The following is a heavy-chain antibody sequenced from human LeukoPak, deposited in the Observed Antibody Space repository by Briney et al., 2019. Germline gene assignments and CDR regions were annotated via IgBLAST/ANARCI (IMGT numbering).Heavy chain of an antibody. Sequence: AGGSLRLSCAASGFTFSSYAMTWVRQAPGEGLEWVSAITGGGDTTYYADSVKGRFTISRDNSKNTLYLQMNNLRAEDTAIYYCAKAANYDILTGYYLDYWGQGTLVTVSS. J-gene: IGHJ4*02. V-gene: IGHV3-23*01. CDR3: AKAANYDILTGYYLDY. CDR1: GFTFSSYA. CDR2: ITGGGDTT. D-gene: IGHD3-9*01.